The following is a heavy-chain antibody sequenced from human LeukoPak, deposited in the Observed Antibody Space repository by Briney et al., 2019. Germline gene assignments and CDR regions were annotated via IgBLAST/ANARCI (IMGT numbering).Heavy chain of an antibody. V-gene: IGHV1-18*01. CDR1: GYSFTSYA. J-gene: IGHJ6*03. CDR2: ISTYNGNT. Sequence: ASVKVSCKTSGYSFTSYAITWVRQAPGQGLEWMGWISTYNGNTNYAQKLQGRVTMTTDTSTSTAYMEVRSLRSDDTAVYYCARDLAVTTRNLYNYIDVWGKGTTVTVSS. CDR3: ARDLAVTTRNLYNYIDV. D-gene: IGHD4-17*01.